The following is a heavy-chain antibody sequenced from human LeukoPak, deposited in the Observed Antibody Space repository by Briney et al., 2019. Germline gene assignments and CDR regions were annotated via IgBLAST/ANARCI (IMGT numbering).Heavy chain of an antibody. CDR3: ARGSTDRIAVAGTLFKRFDP. J-gene: IGHJ5*02. Sequence: ASVKVSCKASGYTFTSYYMHWVRQAPGQGLEWMGIINPSGGSTSYAQKFQGRVTMTRDMSTSTVYMELSSLRSEDTAVYYCARGSTDRIAVAGTLFKRFDPWGQGTLVTVSS. CDR2: INPSGGST. CDR1: GYTFTSYY. D-gene: IGHD6-19*01. V-gene: IGHV1-46*01.